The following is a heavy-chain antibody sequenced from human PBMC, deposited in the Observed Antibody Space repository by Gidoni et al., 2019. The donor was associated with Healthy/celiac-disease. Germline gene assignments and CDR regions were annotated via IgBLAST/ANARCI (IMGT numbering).Heavy chain of an antibody. Sequence: EVQLVESGGGLVQPGGSLRLSGAASGFTFSSYWMHWVGQAPGKGLVWVSRINSDGRSTSYADSVKGRFTISRDNAKNTLYLQMNSLRAEDTAVYYCASLKYYYDSDEDYWGQGTLVTVSS. D-gene: IGHD3-22*01. J-gene: IGHJ4*02. CDR3: ASLKYYYDSDEDY. CDR1: GFTFSSYW. CDR2: INSDGRST. V-gene: IGHV3-74*01.